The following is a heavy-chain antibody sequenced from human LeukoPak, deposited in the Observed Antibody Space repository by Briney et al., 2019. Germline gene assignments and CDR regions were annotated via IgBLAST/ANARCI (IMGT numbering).Heavy chain of an antibody. J-gene: IGHJ4*02. D-gene: IGHD3-10*01. CDR1: GGSLSSHY. V-gene: IGHV4-4*07. Sequence: SETLSLTCTVSGGSLSSHYWSWIRQPAGKGLEWIGRIYTSGSTNYNPSLKSRVTISVDTSKNQFSLKLSSVTAADTAVYYCTRDTTMIRGATGLDYWGQGTLVTVSS. CDR2: IYTSGST. CDR3: TRDTTMIRGATGLDY.